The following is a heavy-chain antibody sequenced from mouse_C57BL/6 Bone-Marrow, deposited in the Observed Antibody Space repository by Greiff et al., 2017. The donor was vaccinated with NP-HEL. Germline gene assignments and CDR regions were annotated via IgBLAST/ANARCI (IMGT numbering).Heavy chain of an antibody. CDR1: GFTFSDYY. J-gene: IGHJ3*01. D-gene: IGHD2-2*01. CDR2: INYDGSST. V-gene: IGHV5-16*01. Sequence: EVKVVESEGGLVQPGSSMKLSCTASGFTFSDYYMAWVRQVPEKGLEWVAYINYDGSSTYYLDSLKSRFIISRDNAKNILYLQMSSLKSEDTATYYCSSAATMVSPFAYWGQGTLVTVSA. CDR3: SSAATMVSPFAY.